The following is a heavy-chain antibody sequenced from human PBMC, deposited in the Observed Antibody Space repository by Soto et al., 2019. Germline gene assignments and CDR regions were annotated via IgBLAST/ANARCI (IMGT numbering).Heavy chain of an antibody. CDR2: ISGYNGDT. CDR3: AKNGQPPYYAYGMDV. D-gene: IGHD3-3*01. J-gene: IGHJ6*02. Sequence: QGQLVQSGGEVKKPGASVKVSCKASDYTFSRYGISWVRQAPGQGLEWMGWISGYNGDTNYAQKFQGRVTMTIYTTKTTAYMELKSQTSDDTAVYYCAKNGQPPYYAYGMDVWGQGTTVTVSS. V-gene: IGHV1-18*01. CDR1: DYTFSRYG.